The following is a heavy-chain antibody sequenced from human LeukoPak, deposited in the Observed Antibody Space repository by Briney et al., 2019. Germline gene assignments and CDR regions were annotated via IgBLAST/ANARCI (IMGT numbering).Heavy chain of an antibody. J-gene: IGHJ4*02. CDR1: GFTFSSYA. CDR3: AKDLRGYSSPADY. D-gene: IGHD6-13*01. Sequence: GGYLRLSCAASGFTFSSYAMSWVRQAPGKGLEWVSAISGSGGGTYYADSVKGRFTISRDNSKNTLYLQMNSLRAEDTALYYCAKDLRGYSSPADYWGQGTLVTVSS. V-gene: IGHV3-23*01. CDR2: ISGSGGGT.